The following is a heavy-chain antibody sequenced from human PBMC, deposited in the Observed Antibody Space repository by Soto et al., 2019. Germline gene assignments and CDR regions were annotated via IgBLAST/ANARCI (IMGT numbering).Heavy chain of an antibody. CDR2: FDPEDGET. D-gene: IGHD6-19*01. Sequence: ASVKVSCKVSGYTLTELSMHWVRQAPGKGLEWMGGFDPEDGETIYAQKFQGRVTMTEDTSTDTAYMELSSLRSEDTAVYYCATGTSGWYYYYYGMDVWGQGTTVTVSS. CDR1: GYTLTELS. V-gene: IGHV1-24*01. CDR3: ATGTSGWYYYYYGMDV. J-gene: IGHJ6*02.